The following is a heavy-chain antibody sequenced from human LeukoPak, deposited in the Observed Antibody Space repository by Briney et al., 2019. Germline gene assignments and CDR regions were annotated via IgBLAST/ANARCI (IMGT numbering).Heavy chain of an antibody. Sequence: SVKVSCKASGGTFSSYAISWVRQAPGQGLEWMGRIIPIFGIANYAQKFQGRVTITADKSTSTAYMELSSLRSEDAAVYYCARDLVGDSPDYYYGMDVWGQGTTVTVSS. CDR2: IIPIFGIA. CDR1: GGTFSSYA. V-gene: IGHV1-69*04. CDR3: ARDLVGDSPDYYYGMDV. D-gene: IGHD4-17*01. J-gene: IGHJ6*02.